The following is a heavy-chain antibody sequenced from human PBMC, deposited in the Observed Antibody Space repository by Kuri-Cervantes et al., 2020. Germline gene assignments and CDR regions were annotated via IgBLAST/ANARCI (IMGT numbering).Heavy chain of an antibody. CDR1: GYTFTSYG. CDR3: ATPGVYGGRIGYFDY. J-gene: IGHJ4*02. D-gene: IGHD5/OR15-5a*01. V-gene: IGHV1-18*01. Sequence: ASVKVSCKASGYTFTSYGISWVRQAPGQGLEWMGWISAYNGNTNYAQKFQGRVTMTEDTSTDTAYMELSSLRSEDTAVYYCATPGVYGGRIGYFDYWGQGTLVTVSS. CDR2: ISAYNGNT.